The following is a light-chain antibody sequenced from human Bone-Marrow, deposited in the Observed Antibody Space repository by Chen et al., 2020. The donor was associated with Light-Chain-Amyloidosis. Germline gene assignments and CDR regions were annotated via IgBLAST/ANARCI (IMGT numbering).Light chain of an antibody. Sequence: EIVLTQSPATLSLSPGERATLSCRASQSVSSYLAWYQQKPGQAPRLLIYDASNRATGIPARFRGSGSGTDFTLTISSLEPEDFAVYYCQQRSNWPITVGQGTRLEIK. CDR3: QQRSNWPIT. J-gene: IGKJ5*01. CDR1: QSVSSY. V-gene: IGKV3-11*01. CDR2: DAS.